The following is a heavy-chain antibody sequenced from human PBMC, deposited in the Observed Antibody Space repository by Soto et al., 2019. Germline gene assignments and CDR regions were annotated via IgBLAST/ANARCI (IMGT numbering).Heavy chain of an antibody. CDR1: GFTFSSYG. V-gene: IGHV3-33*01. J-gene: IGHJ4*02. Sequence: GGSLRLSXETSGFTFSSYGIHWVRQPPGKGLEWLAGIWYDGSNKDYADSVKGRFIISRDNAKKTVYLQMNSLRVEDTAVYFCARDVDYYHRTGYSPFVFWGQGTPVTVSS. CDR3: ARDVDYYHRTGYSPFVF. D-gene: IGHD3-22*01. CDR2: IWYDGSNK.